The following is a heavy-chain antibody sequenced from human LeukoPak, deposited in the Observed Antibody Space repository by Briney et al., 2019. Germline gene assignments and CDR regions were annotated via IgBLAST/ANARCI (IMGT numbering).Heavy chain of an antibody. J-gene: IGHJ4*02. V-gene: IGHV3-21*01. CDR1: GFTFSSYS. Sequence: GGSLRLYCAASGFTFSSYSMKWVRQAPGKGLEWVSSISSSSSYIYYADSVKGRFTISRDNAKNSLYLQMNSLRVEDTAVYYCARATVTTEEFDYWGQGTLVTVSS. CDR2: ISSSSSYI. D-gene: IGHD4-17*01. CDR3: ARATVTTEEFDY.